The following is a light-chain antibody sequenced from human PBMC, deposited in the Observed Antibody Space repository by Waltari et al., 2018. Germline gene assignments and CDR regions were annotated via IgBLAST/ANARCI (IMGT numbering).Light chain of an antibody. Sequence: QSALTQPASVSGSPGQSITIYCTGTSSDDGGYNYVSWYHQHPGKAPKRMIYEGSHRPSGVANRFSGSKSGNTASLTISWLQAEDEADYYCSSYTSSSNVVFGGGTKLTVL. CDR3: SSYTSSSNVV. V-gene: IGLV2-14*01. CDR1: SSDDGGYNY. CDR2: EGS. J-gene: IGLJ2*01.